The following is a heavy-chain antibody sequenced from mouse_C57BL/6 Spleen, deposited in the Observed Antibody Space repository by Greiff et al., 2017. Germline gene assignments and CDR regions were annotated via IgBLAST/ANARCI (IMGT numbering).Heavy chain of an antibody. CDR1: GYTFTSYW. V-gene: IGHV1-64*01. J-gene: IGHJ2*01. Sequence: QVQLQQPGAELVKPGASVKLSCKASGYTFTSYWMHWVKQRPGQGLEWIGMIHPNSGSTNYNEKFKSKATLTVDKSSSTAYMQLSSLTSEDSAVYYCARDHDYDGSYFDYWGQGTTLTVSS. D-gene: IGHD2-4*01. CDR2: IHPNSGST. CDR3: ARDHDYDGSYFDY.